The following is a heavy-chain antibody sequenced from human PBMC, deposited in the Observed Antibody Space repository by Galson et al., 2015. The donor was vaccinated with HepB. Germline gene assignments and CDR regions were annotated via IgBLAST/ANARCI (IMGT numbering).Heavy chain of an antibody. CDR2: ISYDGSNK. CDR3: AKDSRSPVRWLLFNYYGMDV. V-gene: IGHV3-30*18. Sequence: SLRLSCAASGFTFSSYGMHWVRQAPGKGLEWVAVISYDGSNKYYADSVKGRFTISRDNSKNTLYPQMNSLRAEDTAVYYCAKDSRSPVRWLLFNYYGMDVWGQGTTVTVSS. D-gene: IGHD5-12*01. J-gene: IGHJ6*02. CDR1: GFTFSSYG.